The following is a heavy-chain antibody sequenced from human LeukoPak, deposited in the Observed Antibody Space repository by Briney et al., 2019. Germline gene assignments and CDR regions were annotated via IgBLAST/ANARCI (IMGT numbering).Heavy chain of an antibody. CDR2: IWYDGSNK. Sequence: GGSLRLSCAASGFTFSSYGMHWVRQAPGKGLERVAVIWYDGSNKYYADSVKGRFTISRDNSKNTLYLQMNSLRAEDTAVYYCARDTSGDYGLDYWGQGTLVTVSS. D-gene: IGHD4-17*01. CDR1: GFTFSSYG. V-gene: IGHV3-33*01. J-gene: IGHJ4*02. CDR3: ARDTSGDYGLDY.